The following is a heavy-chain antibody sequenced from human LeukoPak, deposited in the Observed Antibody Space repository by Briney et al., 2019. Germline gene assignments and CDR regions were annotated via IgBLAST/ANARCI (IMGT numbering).Heavy chain of an antibody. V-gene: IGHV1-18*01. CDR2: ISAYNGNT. D-gene: IGHD1-26*01. CDR3: ARALPSPQGGYYYYHRVDG. J-gene: IGHJ6*02. CDR1: GYTFTSYG. Sequence: ASVKVSCKASGYTFTSYGISWVRQAPGQGLEWMGWISAYNGNTNYAQTLQGRVTMTTDTSTTTAYMELRSLRSDDTAVYYCARALPSPQGGYYYYHRVDGWGQGTTVTVSS.